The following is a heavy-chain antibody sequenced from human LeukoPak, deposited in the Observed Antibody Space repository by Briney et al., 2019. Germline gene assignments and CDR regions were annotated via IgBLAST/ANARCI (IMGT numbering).Heavy chain of an antibody. CDR3: ARQTETEGYYGMDV. Sequence: PSETLSLTCTVSGGSISSYYWSWIRQPPGKGLEWIGYIYYSGSTNYNPSLKSRVTISVDTSKNQFSLKLSSVTAADTAVYYCARQTETEGYYGMDVWGKGTTVTVSS. CDR1: GGSISSYY. CDR2: IYYSGST. D-gene: IGHD1-14*01. J-gene: IGHJ6*04. V-gene: IGHV4-59*08.